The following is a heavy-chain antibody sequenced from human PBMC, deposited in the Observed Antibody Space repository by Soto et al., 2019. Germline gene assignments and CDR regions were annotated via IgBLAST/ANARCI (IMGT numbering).Heavy chain of an antibody. D-gene: IGHD1-26*01. V-gene: IGHV3-23*01. CDR1: GFTFHSYA. J-gene: IGHJ4*02. CDR3: AKGRQWGYNYFDS. Sequence: EGQMLESGGGLVQPGGSLRLSCATSGFTFHSYAMSWVRQAPGKGLEWVSGISATGGSAWVSVISGTGGSTFYADTVRGPFTISRDDSKSTLYLQMNNVSAEDTAVYYCAKGRQWGYNYFDSWGQGTLVTGSS. CDR2: ISATGGSAWVSVISGTGGST.